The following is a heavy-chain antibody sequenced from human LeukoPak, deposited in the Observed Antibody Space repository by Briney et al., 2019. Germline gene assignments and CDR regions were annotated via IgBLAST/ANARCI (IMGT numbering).Heavy chain of an antibody. Sequence: VASVKVSCKASGYTFTGCFMRWVRQAPGQGLEWMGWIAPNSGGTNYAQKFQGRVTMTRDTSINTAYVELSRLTSDDTAVYYCAREYSSSSGRLYDNWGLGTLVTVSS. CDR3: AREYSSSSGRLYDN. CDR1: GYTFTGCF. J-gene: IGHJ4*02. CDR2: IAPNSGGT. D-gene: IGHD6-6*01. V-gene: IGHV1-2*02.